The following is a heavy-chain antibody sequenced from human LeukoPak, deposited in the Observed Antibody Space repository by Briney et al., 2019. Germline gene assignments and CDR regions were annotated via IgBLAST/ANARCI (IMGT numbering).Heavy chain of an antibody. CDR3: ARDPRGYSYGARGGFDY. CDR2: IYYSGST. D-gene: IGHD5-18*01. CDR1: GGSISSYY. J-gene: IGHJ4*02. Sequence: SETLCLTCTVSGGSISSYYWSWIRQPPGKGLEWIGYIYYSGSTNYNPSLKSRVTISVDTSKNQFSLKLSSVTAADTAVYYCARDPRGYSYGARGGFDYWGQGTLVTVSS. V-gene: IGHV4-59*01.